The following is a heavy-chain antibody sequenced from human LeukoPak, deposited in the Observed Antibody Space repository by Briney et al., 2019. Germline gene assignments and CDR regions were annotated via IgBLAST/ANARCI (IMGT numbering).Heavy chain of an antibody. CDR1: GFTFSSYG. CDR2: ISGSGGST. V-gene: IGHV3-23*01. J-gene: IGHJ6*03. CDR3: ARDMGYYGDYGNYYYYMDV. Sequence: GGSLRLSCAASGFTFSSYGMNWVRQAPGKGLEWVSVISGSGGSTYYADSVKGRFTISRDNSQNTLFLQMNSLRVEDTAVYYCARDMGYYGDYGNYYYYMDVWGKGTTVTISS. D-gene: IGHD4-17*01.